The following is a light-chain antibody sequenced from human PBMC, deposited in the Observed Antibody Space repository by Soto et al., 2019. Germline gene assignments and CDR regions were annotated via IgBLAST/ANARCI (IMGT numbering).Light chain of an antibody. CDR1: LSVSSN. CDR3: QQYNKWPGT. CDR2: GSS. Sequence: EIVMTQSPATLSVSPGERATLSCRASLSVSSNLAWYQQRPGQAPRLLIYGSSTRATGIPARFSGSGSGTEFTLTISSLQSEDFAVYYCQQYNKWPGTFGQGTKVEIK. J-gene: IGKJ1*01. V-gene: IGKV3-15*01.